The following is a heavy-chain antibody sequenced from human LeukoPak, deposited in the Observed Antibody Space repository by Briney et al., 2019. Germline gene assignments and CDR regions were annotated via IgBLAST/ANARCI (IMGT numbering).Heavy chain of an antibody. J-gene: IGHJ6*02. CDR1: GFTFSSYG. V-gene: IGHV3-30*18. D-gene: IGHD1-26*01. Sequence: PGRSPRLSCAASGFTFSSYGMHWVRQAPGKGLEWVALISYDGSNKYYADSVKGRFTISRDNSKNTLYLQMNSLRAEDTAVYYCAKDREKWGNYYYYGMDVWGQGTTVTVSS. CDR3: AKDREKWGNYYYYGMDV. CDR2: ISYDGSNK.